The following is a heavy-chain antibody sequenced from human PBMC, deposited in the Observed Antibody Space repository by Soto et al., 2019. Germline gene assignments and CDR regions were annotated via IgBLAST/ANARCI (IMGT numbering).Heavy chain of an antibody. Sequence: PSETLSLTCTVSGGSISSYYWSWIRQPPGKGLEWIGYIYYSGSTNYNPSLKSRVTISVDTFKNQFSLKLSSVTAADTAVYYCARGRSLYSSSWGNFWFDPWGQGTLVTVSS. J-gene: IGHJ5*02. CDR1: GGSISSYY. D-gene: IGHD6-13*01. V-gene: IGHV4-59*01. CDR2: IYYSGST. CDR3: ARGRSLYSSSWGNFWFDP.